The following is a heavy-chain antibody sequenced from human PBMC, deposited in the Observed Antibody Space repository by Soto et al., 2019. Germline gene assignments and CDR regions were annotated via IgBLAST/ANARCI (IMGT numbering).Heavy chain of an antibody. J-gene: IGHJ4*02. Sequence: QVQLQASGPGLVKPSETLSLTCTVSGGSIRSYYWSWIRQPAGKGLEWIGRIYTSGSTNSNPSLKSRVAMSVDTSKNQFSLKLSSVTAADTAVYYWARVYSGSYYDFDYCGQGTLVTVSS. D-gene: IGHD1-26*01. V-gene: IGHV4-4*07. CDR1: GGSIRSYY. CDR3: ARVYSGSYYDFDY. CDR2: IYTSGST.